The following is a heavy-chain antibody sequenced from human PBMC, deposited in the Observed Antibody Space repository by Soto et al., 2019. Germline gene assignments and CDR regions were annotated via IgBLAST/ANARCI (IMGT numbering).Heavy chain of an antibody. J-gene: IGHJ4*02. CDR2: ISGYNGNT. Sequence: QVQLVQSGAEVKNPGASVKVSCKASGYSFTNYGVGWVRQAPGQGLEWMGWISGYNGNTHYAEKVQGRITLTTDTSTSTAYIELRSLRSDVTAMYYCAREMAGRGGEYDFWGQGTLVTVSS. CDR1: GYSFTNYG. D-gene: IGHD3-16*01. CDR3: AREMAGRGGEYDF. V-gene: IGHV1-18*01.